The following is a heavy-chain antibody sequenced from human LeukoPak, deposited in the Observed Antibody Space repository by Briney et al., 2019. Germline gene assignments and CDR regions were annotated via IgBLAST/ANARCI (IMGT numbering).Heavy chain of an antibody. J-gene: IGHJ4*02. Sequence: GGSLRLSCAVSGFTFRSYAMSWVRQAPGKGLECVSTITGSGHRTYYADSVKGRFTVSRDNSKNTLYLEMNSLRAEDTARYYCAKDAGYSFGSEFYFDYWGQGTLLTASS. CDR2: ITGSGHRT. V-gene: IGHV3-23*01. CDR3: AKDAGYSFGSEFYFDY. D-gene: IGHD5-18*01. CDR1: GFTFRSYA.